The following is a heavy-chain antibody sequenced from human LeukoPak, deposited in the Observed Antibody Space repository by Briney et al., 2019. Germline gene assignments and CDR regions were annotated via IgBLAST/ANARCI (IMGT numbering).Heavy chain of an antibody. CDR2: ISAYNGNT. CDR1: GYTFTSYG. D-gene: IGHD4-17*01. CDR3: ARDSLYGDYTNYYYYGMDV. Sequence: GASVKISCKASGYTFTSYGISWVRQAPGQGLEWMGWISAYNGNTNYAQKLQGRVTMTTDTSTSTAYMELRSLRSDDTAVYYCARDSLYGDYTNYYYYGMDVWGQRTTVTVSS. V-gene: IGHV1-18*01. J-gene: IGHJ6*02.